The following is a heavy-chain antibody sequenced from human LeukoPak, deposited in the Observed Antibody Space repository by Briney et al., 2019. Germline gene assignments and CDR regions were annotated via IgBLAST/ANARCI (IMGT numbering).Heavy chain of an antibody. J-gene: IGHJ4*02. CDR2: IRSSGTAI. CDR1: GFTFSGYT. Sequence: GGSLRLSCAASGFTFSGYTLIWVRQAPGKGLEWVSYIRSSGTAIYGADSVKGRFTVSRDNAKNSLYLQMNNLRDEDTAVYYCVRSRGWLQADYWGQGTLVTVSS. CDR3: VRSRGWLQADY. V-gene: IGHV3-48*02. D-gene: IGHD5-24*01.